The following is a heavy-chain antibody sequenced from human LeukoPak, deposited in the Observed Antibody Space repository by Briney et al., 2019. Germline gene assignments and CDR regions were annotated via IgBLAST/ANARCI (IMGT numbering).Heavy chain of an antibody. CDR2: INQDGSEK. Sequence: GGSLRLSCAASGITFSRFWMSWVRQAPGKGLQWVANINQDGSEKHYVDSVKGRFTISRDNAENSLYLQMNGLRADDTAVYYCAKGSAAARPYYFDSWGQGTLVAVSS. V-gene: IGHV3-7*03. CDR1: GITFSRFW. D-gene: IGHD6-6*01. CDR3: AKGSAAARPYYFDS. J-gene: IGHJ4*02.